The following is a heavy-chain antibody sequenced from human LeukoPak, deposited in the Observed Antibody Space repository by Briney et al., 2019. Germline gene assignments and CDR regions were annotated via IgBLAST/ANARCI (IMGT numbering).Heavy chain of an antibody. J-gene: IGHJ4*02. CDR3: ARQLGSFDY. D-gene: IGHD7-27*01. Sequence: SQTLSLTCAISGDSVSSNSAAWSWIRQSPSRGLEWLGRAYYRSKWYNDYAVSVKSRITINPDTSKNQFSLQLNSVAPEDTAVYYCARQLGSFDYWGQGTLVTVSS. V-gene: IGHV6-1*01. CDR2: AYYRSKWYN. CDR1: GDSVSSNSAA.